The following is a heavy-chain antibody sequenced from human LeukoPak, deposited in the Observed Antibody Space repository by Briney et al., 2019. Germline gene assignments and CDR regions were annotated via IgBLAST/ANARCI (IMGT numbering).Heavy chain of an antibody. CDR2: IIPIFGTA. J-gene: IGHJ4*02. CDR1: GGTFSSYA. CDR3: ARDTDLLWFGESQTNFDY. D-gene: IGHD3-10*01. Sequence: ASVKVSCKASGGTFSSYAISWVRQAPGQGLEWMGGIIPIFGTANYAQKFQGRVTITADKSTSTAYMELSSLRSDDTAVYYCARDTDLLWFGESQTNFDYWGQGTLVTVSS. V-gene: IGHV1-69*06.